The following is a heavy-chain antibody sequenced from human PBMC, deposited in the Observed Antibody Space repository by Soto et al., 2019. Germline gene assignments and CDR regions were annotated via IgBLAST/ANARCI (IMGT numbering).Heavy chain of an antibody. D-gene: IGHD5-18*01. CDR2: INHRGST. J-gene: IGHJ4*02. V-gene: IGHV4-34*01. CDR3: ARHAHVDTSMAPSDY. Sequence: SETLSLTCAVYGGSFSGYYWTWIRQPPGTGLEWIGEINHRGSTHYNPSLKSRVTIPADTSKNQASLKLSSVTAADTAVYYCARHAHVDTSMAPSDYWGQGTLVTVSS. CDR1: GGSFSGYY.